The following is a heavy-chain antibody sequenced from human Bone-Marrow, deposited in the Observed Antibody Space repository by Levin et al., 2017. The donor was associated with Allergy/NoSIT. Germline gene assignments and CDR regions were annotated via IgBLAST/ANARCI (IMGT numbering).Heavy chain of an antibody. J-gene: IGHJ4*02. V-gene: IGHV3-33*01. CDR3: AREARDVYSGYVPFDY. Sequence: GGSLRLSCAASGFTFRNYGMHWVRQAPGKGLEWVAVIWYDGNDKYYADSVKGRFIISRDNSKTTLYLQMNSLRAEDTAMYYCAREARDVYSGYVPFDYWGQGTLVTVSS. CDR1: GFTFRNYG. D-gene: IGHD5-12*01. CDR2: IWYDGNDK.